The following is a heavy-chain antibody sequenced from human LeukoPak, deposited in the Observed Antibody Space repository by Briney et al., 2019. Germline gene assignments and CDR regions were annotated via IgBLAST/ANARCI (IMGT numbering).Heavy chain of an antibody. D-gene: IGHD4-17*01. CDR2: IYYSGST. CDR3: ARLCGDYSECFDY. CDR1: GGSISSSSYY. J-gene: IGHJ4*02. Sequence: PSETLSLTCTVSGGSISSSSYYCGWIRQPPGKGLEWIGSIYYSGSTYYNPSLKSRVTISVDTSKNQFSLKLSSVTAADTAVYYCARLCGDYSECFDYWGQGTLVTVSS. V-gene: IGHV4-39*01.